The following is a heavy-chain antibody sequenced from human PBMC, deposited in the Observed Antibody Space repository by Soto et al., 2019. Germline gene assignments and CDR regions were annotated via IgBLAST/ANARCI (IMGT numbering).Heavy chain of an antibody. J-gene: IGHJ3*02. Sequence: QVQLQESGPGLVKPSGTLSLTCAVSGGSISSSNWWSWVRQPPGKGLEWIGEIYHSGSTNYNPSLKSRVTLSVDKSKNQFSLKLSSGTAADTAVYYCARNGGLWRTTGTPGAFDIWGQGTMVTVSS. D-gene: IGHD1-1*01. CDR1: GGSISSSNW. CDR2: IYHSGST. V-gene: IGHV4-4*02. CDR3: ARNGGLWRTTGTPGAFDI.